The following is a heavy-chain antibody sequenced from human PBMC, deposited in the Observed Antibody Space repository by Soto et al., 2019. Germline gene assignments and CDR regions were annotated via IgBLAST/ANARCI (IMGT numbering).Heavy chain of an antibody. J-gene: IGHJ4*02. CDR1: GGTFSSYS. CDR3: VSPLTWIQLWLAY. V-gene: IGHV1-69*13. D-gene: IGHD5-18*01. CDR2: IIPIFGTA. Sequence: SVKVSCKASGGTFSSYSISWVLQAPGQGLEWMGGIIPIFGTANYAQKFQGRVTITADESTSTAYTELSSLRSEDTAVYYCVSPLTWIQLWLAYWGQGTLVTVSS.